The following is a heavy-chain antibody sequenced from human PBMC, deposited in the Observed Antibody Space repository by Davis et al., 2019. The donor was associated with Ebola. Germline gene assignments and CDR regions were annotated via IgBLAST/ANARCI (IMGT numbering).Heavy chain of an antibody. D-gene: IGHD3-3*01. CDR2: ISGSGGST. V-gene: IGHV3-23*01. J-gene: IGHJ6*04. CDR1: VITFSSYA. CDR3: AKSGLSFGVVKYHYGMDV. Sequence: GGSLRLSCTDSVITFSSYAMTWVRQAPGKGLEWVSAISGSGGSTYNADSVKGRFTISRDNSKKTLYLQMNSLRAEDTAVYYCAKSGLSFGVVKYHYGMDVWGKGTTVTVSS.